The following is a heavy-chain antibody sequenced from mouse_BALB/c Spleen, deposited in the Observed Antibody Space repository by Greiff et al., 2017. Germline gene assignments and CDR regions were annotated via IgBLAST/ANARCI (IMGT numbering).Heavy chain of an antibody. D-gene: IGHD1-1*02. V-gene: IGHV5-9-4*01. CDR2: ISSGGSYT. Sequence: EVHLVESGGGLVKPGGSLKLSCAASGFTFSSYAMSWVRQSPEKRLEWVAEISSGGSYTYYPDTVTGRFTISRDNAKNTLYLEMSSLRSEDTAMYYCASDGGNYVRAMDYWGQGTSVTVSS. CDR3: ASDGGNYVRAMDY. J-gene: IGHJ4*01. CDR1: GFTFSSYA.